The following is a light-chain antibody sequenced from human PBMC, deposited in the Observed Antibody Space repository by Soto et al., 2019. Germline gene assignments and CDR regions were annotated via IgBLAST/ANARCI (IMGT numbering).Light chain of an antibody. CDR1: QRISSY. CDR3: QHSYSTLLT. CDR2: AAS. J-gene: IGKJ4*01. Sequence: DIQMTKSPSSLSASVGDRVTITCRASQRISSYLNWYQQKPGKAPKLLIYAASSLQSGVPSRFSGSGSWTDFTLTISSLQPEDYATYYCQHSYSTLLTFGGGTKVDIK. V-gene: IGKV1-39*01.